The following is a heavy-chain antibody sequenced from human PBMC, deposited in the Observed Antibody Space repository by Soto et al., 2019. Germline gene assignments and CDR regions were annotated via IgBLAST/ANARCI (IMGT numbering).Heavy chain of an antibody. D-gene: IGHD1-7*01. V-gene: IGHV3-49*03. J-gene: IGHJ4*02. CDR3: TRGLGTTPYLYYFDY. Sequence: GGSLRLSCTASGFTFGDYAMSWFRQAPGKGLEWVGCIRSKAYGGTTEYAASVKGRFTISRHDSKSIAYLQMNSLKTEDTAVYYCTRGLGTTPYLYYFDYWGQGTLVTVSS. CDR1: GFTFGDYA. CDR2: IRSKAYGGTT.